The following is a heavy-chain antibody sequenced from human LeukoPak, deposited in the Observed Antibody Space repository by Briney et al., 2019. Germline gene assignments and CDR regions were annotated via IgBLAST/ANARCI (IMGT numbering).Heavy chain of an antibody. D-gene: IGHD3-16*01. CDR2: IGTAGDA. Sequence: SGGSLRLSCAASGFTFSSYDMHWVVQATGKGLEWVSAIGTAGDAYYPGTVKGQFTISRENAKNSLYLQMNSLRAGDTAVYYCARGYVYSYDYWGQGIVVTVSS. V-gene: IGHV3-13*01. J-gene: IGHJ4*02. CDR3: ARGYVYSYDY. CDR1: GFTFSSYD.